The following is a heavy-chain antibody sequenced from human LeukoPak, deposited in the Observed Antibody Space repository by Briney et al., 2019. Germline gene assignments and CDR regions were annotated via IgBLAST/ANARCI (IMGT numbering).Heavy chain of an antibody. CDR3: ARGGGYSYGYDY. CDR1: GGSISSYY. Sequence: SETLSLTCTVSGGSISSYYWSWIRQPPGKGLEWIGYNYYSGSTNYNPSLKSRVTISVDTSKNQFSLKLSSVTAADTAVYYCARGGGYSYGYDYWGQGTLVTVSS. D-gene: IGHD5-18*01. V-gene: IGHV4-59*01. CDR2: NYYSGST. J-gene: IGHJ4*02.